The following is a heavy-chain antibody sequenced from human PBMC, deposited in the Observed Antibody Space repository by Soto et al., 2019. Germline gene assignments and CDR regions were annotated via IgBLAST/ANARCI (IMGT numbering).Heavy chain of an antibody. Sequence: QVQMVESGGGLVKPGGSLRLSCAASGFTFSDYYMSWIRQAPGKGLEWGSYFSSSSSYTNYADSVKGRFTISRDNAKNSLYLQMNSLRAEDTAVYYCARVRGGYYYYSSGYYFDYWGQGTLVTVSS. D-gene: IGHD3-22*01. CDR3: ARVRGGYYYYSSGYYFDY. CDR1: GFTFSDYY. J-gene: IGHJ4*02. CDR2: FSSSSSYT. V-gene: IGHV3-11*06.